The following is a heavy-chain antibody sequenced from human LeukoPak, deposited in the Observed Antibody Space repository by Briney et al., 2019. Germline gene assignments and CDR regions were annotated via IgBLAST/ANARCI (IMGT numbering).Heavy chain of an antibody. Sequence: SETLSLTCTVPGGSISSRSYYWGWIRQPPGKGLEWIGSIYYSGSAYYNTSLTSRVTISVDTSKNQLSLKLSSVTAADTAVYYCASLRGYSYGPLDYWGQGTLVTVSS. D-gene: IGHD5-18*01. V-gene: IGHV4-39*01. CDR2: IYYSGSA. CDR3: ASLRGYSYGPLDY. CDR1: GGSISSRSYY. J-gene: IGHJ4*02.